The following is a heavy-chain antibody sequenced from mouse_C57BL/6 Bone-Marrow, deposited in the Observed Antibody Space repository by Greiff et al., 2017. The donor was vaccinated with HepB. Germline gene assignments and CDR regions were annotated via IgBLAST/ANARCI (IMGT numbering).Heavy chain of an antibody. CDR1: GYTFTDYN. D-gene: IGHD1-1*01. Sequence: EVQLQQSGPELVKPGASVKIPCKASGYTFTDYNMDWVKQSHGKSLEWIGDINPNNGGTIYNQKFKGKATLTVDKSSSTAYMELRSLTSEDTAVYYCARGRAVVAPEGYAMDYWGQGTSVTVSS. CDR3: ARGRAVVAPEGYAMDY. CDR2: INPNNGGT. V-gene: IGHV1-18*01. J-gene: IGHJ4*01.